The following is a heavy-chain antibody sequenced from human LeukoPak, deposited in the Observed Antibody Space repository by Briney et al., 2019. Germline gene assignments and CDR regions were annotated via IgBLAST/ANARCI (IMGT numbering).Heavy chain of an antibody. D-gene: IGHD2-21*02. Sequence: ASVKVSCKASGYTFTSYAMNWVRQAPGQGLEWMGWINTNTGNPTYAQGFTGRFVFSLDTSVSTAYLQISSLKAEDTAVYYCAKTVMVVVTVGFDYWGQGTLVTVSS. CDR1: GYTFTSYA. J-gene: IGHJ4*02. CDR3: AKTVMVVVTVGFDY. CDR2: INTNTGNP. V-gene: IGHV7-4-1*02.